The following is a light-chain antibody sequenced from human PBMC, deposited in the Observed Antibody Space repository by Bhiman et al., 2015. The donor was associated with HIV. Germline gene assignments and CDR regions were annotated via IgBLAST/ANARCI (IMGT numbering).Light chain of an antibody. CDR3: SAWDDSLNGVV. V-gene: IGLV1-36*01. J-gene: IGLJ2*01. Sequence: QSVLTQPPSVSEVPRQRVTISCSGSSSNIGKNPVNWFQQVPGKAPKLLIYYDDLLSSGVSDRFSASKAGTSASPAISGLQSEDEADYYCSAWDDSLNGVVFGGGTKVTVL. CDR1: SSNIGKNP. CDR2: YDD.